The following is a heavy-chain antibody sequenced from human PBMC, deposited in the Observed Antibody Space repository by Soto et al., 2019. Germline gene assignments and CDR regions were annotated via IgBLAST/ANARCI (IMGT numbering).Heavy chain of an antibody. J-gene: IGHJ4*02. CDR1: GFTFSSYA. Sequence: PGGSLRLSCAASGFTFSSYARHWVRQAPGKGLEWVAVISYDGSNKYYADSVKGRFTISRDNSKNTLYLQMNSLRAEDTAVYYCARDRMVTFDYWGQGTMVTVYS. CDR2: ISYDGSNK. D-gene: IGHD2-21*02. V-gene: IGHV3-30-3*01. CDR3: ARDRMVTFDY.